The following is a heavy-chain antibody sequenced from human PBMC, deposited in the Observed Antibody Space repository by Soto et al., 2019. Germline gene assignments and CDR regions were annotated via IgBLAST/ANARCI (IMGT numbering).Heavy chain of an antibody. CDR1: GFIFRIYA. D-gene: IGHD3-10*01. Sequence: EVQLLESGGGLVQPGGSLRLSCAASGFIFRIYAMSWVRQAPGRGLDWVSSITGNGDTTYYPDSVEGRFTISRDNSKTSLFLQMNSRRVEDTAVYYCALDRPNYFGSGGGYYKSGGDHWGQGILVTVSS. CDR3: ALDRPNYFGSGGGYYKSGGDH. J-gene: IGHJ5*02. CDR2: ITGNGDTT. V-gene: IGHV3-23*01.